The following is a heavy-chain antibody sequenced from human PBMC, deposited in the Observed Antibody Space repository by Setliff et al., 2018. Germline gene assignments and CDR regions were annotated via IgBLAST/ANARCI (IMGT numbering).Heavy chain of an antibody. D-gene: IGHD5-18*01. CDR3: VRDRTAYSYGLDV. Sequence: SETLSLTCTVSGDSISSGSYHWSWIRQPPGKGLEWIGYIYHNGNTNFNPSLKTRVTMSVDTSKNQFALNLRSVTAADTAVYYCVRDRTAYSYGLDVWGQGTTVTVSS. CDR2: IYHNGNT. J-gene: IGHJ6*02. V-gene: IGHV4-61*01. CDR1: GDSISSGSYH.